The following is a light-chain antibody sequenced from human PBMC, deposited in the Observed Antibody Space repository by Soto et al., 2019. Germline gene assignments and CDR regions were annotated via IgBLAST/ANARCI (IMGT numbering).Light chain of an antibody. CDR2: RAS. V-gene: IGKV3-20*01. CDR1: QTVSNNY. CDR3: QQHAGTPWT. Sequence: EILLTQSPGTLSLSPGERATLSCRASQTVSNNYLVWYQQKPGRAPRLLIFRASNRAAGIPDRFSGSGSGTDCTLTISRLEPEDFAVYYCQQHAGTPWTLGQGTKVESK. J-gene: IGKJ1*01.